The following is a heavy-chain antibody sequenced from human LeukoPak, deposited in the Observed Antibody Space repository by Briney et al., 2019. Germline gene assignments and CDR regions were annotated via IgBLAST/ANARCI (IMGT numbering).Heavy chain of an antibody. Sequence: GGSLRLSCAASGFTFSSYGMHWVRQAPGKGLEWVAVISYDGSNKYYADSVKGRFTISRDNSKNTLYLQMNSLRAEDTAVYYCAKEGYVDEQYYFDYWGQGTLVTVSS. J-gene: IGHJ4*02. CDR1: GFTFSSYG. V-gene: IGHV3-30*18. CDR3: AKEGYVDEQYYFDY. D-gene: IGHD1/OR15-1a*01. CDR2: ISYDGSNK.